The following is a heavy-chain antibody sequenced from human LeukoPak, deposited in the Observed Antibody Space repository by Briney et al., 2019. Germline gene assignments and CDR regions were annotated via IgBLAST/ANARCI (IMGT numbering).Heavy chain of an antibody. CDR2: IRYDGSNK. CDR3: AKSSDSDIVVVPAAIRLDY. V-gene: IGHV3-30*02. D-gene: IGHD2-2*02. J-gene: IGHJ4*02. Sequence: GGSLRLSCAASGFTVSSNYMSWVRQAPGKGLEWVAFIRYDGSNKYYADSVKGRFTISRDNSKNTLYLQMNSLRAEDTAVYYCAKSSDSDIVVVPAAIRLDYWGQGTLVTVSS. CDR1: GFTVSSNY.